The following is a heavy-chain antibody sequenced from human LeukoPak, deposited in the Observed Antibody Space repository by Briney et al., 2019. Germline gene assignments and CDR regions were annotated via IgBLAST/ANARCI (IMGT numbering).Heavy chain of an antibody. Sequence: SGTLSLTRAVSGGSISSSNWWSWVRQPPGKGLEWIGEIYHSGSTNYNSSLKSAVSLSVDKSKNQFSLRLRSVSAADTAVYYCARVLGGYSGYENFDYWGQGTMVTVSS. CDR3: ARVLGGYSGYENFDY. V-gene: IGHV4-4*02. CDR1: GGSISSSNW. CDR2: IYHSGST. J-gene: IGHJ4*02. D-gene: IGHD5-12*01.